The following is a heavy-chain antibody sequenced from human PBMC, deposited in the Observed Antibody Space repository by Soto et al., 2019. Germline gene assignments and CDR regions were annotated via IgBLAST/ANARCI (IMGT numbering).Heavy chain of an antibody. CDR1: GGSISSAYYY. V-gene: IGHV4-30-4*01. CDR2: IYDSGST. J-gene: IGHJ4*02. D-gene: IGHD7-27*01. Sequence: QVQLQESGPGLVKPSQTLSLTCTVSGGSISSAYYYWSWIRQPPGKGLEWIGHIYDSGSTYSNPSLLSQVTISMDTSKNQFSLKLSSVTAADTAVYYCARGPSGDKVDHWGQGTLVTVSS. CDR3: ARGPSGDKVDH.